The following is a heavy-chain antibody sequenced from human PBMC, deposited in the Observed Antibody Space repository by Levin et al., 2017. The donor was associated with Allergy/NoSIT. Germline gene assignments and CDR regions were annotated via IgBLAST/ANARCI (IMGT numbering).Heavy chain of an antibody. V-gene: IGHV3-30-3*01. CDR2: ISYDGSNK. J-gene: IGHJ4*02. CDR1: GFTFSSYA. CDR3: ARDRVEMATPGLFDY. Sequence: LSLTCAASGFTFSSYAMHWVRQAPGKGLEWVAVISYDGSNKYYADSVKGRFTISRDNSKNTLYLQMNSLRAEDTAVYYCARDRVEMATPGLFDYWGQGTLVTVSS. D-gene: IGHD5-24*01.